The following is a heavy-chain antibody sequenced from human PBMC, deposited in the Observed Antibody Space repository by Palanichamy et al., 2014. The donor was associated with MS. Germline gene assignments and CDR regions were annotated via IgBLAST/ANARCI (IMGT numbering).Heavy chain of an antibody. D-gene: IGHD6-19*01. J-gene: IGHJ4*02. CDR3: AKTSGSACFNY. Sequence: QLVQSGAEVKKPGASVKVSCKSPGYIFNNYDINWVRQAPGKGLEWMGWISADNGNTHFAQNLQGRVTMTIDTPTSTAYMELRSLRSDDTAIYYCAKTSGSACFNYWGQGTLVTVSS. V-gene: IGHV1-18*01. CDR2: ISADNGNT. CDR1: GYIFNNYD.